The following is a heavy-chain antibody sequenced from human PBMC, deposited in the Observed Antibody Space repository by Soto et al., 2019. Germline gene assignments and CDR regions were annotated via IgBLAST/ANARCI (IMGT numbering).Heavy chain of an antibody. Sequence: GGALRLSCAASGFTFSGSAMHWVRQASGKGLEWVGRIRSKANSYATAYAASVKGRFTISRDGSKNTAYLQMNSLKTEDTGVYYCTSPSAEAGNDYWRQGTLVTVSS. CDR3: TSPSAEAGNDY. D-gene: IGHD6-13*01. CDR1: GFTFSGSA. V-gene: IGHV3-73*01. J-gene: IGHJ4*02. CDR2: IRSKANSYAT.